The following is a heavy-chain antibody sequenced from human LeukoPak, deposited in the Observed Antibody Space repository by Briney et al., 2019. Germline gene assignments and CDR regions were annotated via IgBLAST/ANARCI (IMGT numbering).Heavy chain of an antibody. J-gene: IGHJ4*02. CDR1: GFTFSSYS. CDR3: ARVSSGYATDY. Sequence: GGSLRLSCAASGFTFSSYSMNWVRQAPGKRLEWVSSISSSSSYIYYADSVKGRFTISRDNAKNSLYLQMNSLRAEDTAVYYCARVSSGYATDYWGQGTLVTVSS. CDR2: ISSSSSYI. V-gene: IGHV3-21*01. D-gene: IGHD5-12*01.